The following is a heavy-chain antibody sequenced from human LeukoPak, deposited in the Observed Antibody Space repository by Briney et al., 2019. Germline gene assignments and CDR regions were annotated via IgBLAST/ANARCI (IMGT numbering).Heavy chain of an antibody. CDR1: GGSISSGGYY. V-gene: IGHV4-61*08. CDR2: IYYSGST. CDR3: ARGGSGYYHREFDP. D-gene: IGHD3-3*01. J-gene: IGHJ5*02. Sequence: SETLSLTCAVSGGSISSGGYYWSWIRQPPGKGLEWIGYIYYSGSTNYNPSLKSRVTISVDTSKNQFSLKLSSVTAADTAVYYCARGGSGYYHREFDPWGQGTLVTVSS.